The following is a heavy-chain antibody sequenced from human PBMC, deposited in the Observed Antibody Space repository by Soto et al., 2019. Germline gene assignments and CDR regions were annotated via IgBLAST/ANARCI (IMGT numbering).Heavy chain of an antibody. V-gene: IGHV1-2*02. J-gene: IGHJ3*01. D-gene: IGHD1-1*01. CDR1: GYNFIAQN. Sequence: QVHLVQSGAEVKKPGASVKVSCMASGYNFIAQNIHWVRQAPGLGLEWMGKMNPNSGGSDYAQEFQGRCIVTIDRSISTFYMELTSLKSDDTAVYYFALERHLNAPSVAFDFWGQGTMVIVSS. CDR2: MNPNSGGS. CDR3: ALERHLNAPSVAFDF.